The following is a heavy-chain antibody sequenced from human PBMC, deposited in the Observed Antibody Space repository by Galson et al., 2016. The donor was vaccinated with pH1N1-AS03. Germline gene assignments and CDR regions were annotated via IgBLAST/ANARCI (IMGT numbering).Heavy chain of an antibody. D-gene: IGHD2/OR15-2a*01. CDR2: ITYDGTTQ. J-gene: IGHJ3*02. V-gene: IGHV3-30*03. CDR3: ARQLKYYTDLSAFREYGAFDM. CDR1: GFTFSQFD. Sequence: SLRLSCAASGFTFSQFDMHWVRQTPGKGLEWLALITYDGTTQLYADSMKGRLTLSRDSAKNTLSLQMNGLRVEDTAVYYCARQLKYYTDLSAFREYGAFDMWGQGTVVTVSS.